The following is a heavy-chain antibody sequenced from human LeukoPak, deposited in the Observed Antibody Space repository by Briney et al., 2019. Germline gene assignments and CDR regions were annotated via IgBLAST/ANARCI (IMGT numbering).Heavy chain of an antibody. Sequence: PGGPLRLSCAASGLTFSRYWLTWVRQAPGKGLEWVAKINQDGSEKNYVDSVKGRFTISRDNAKSSLYLQMNSLRDEDTAVYHCVSRGCTANACFVSSFNCFDHWGQGSLVTVSS. V-gene: IGHV3-7*03. CDR1: GLTFSRYW. D-gene: IGHD2-8*02. CDR2: INQDGSEK. CDR3: VSRGCTANACFVSSFNCFDH. J-gene: IGHJ4*02.